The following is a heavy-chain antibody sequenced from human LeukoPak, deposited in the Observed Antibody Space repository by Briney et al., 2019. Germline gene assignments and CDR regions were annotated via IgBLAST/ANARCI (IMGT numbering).Heavy chain of an antibody. D-gene: IGHD3-22*01. CDR2: ISGSGGST. CDR3: AAPYYYDSSGYLLSEYYFDY. J-gene: IGHJ4*02. Sequence: GGSLRLSCAASGFTFSSYSMNWARQAPGKGLEWVSAISGSGGSTYYADSVKGRVTISRDNSKNTLYLQMNSLRAEDTAVYYCAAPYYYDSSGYLLSEYYFDYWGQGTLVTVSS. CDR1: GFTFSSYS. V-gene: IGHV3-23*01.